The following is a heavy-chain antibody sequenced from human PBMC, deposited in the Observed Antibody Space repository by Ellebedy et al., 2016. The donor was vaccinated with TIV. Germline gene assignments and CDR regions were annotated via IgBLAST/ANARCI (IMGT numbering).Heavy chain of an antibody. J-gene: IGHJ6*02. V-gene: IGHV3-23*01. CDR3: AKEITSRDVLHPRDV. Sequence: GESLKISCAASGFTFSHFGMTWVRQAPGKGLEWVSALTGSQSGGGSDTFYADPVKGRFTISRDNSKNTLYLQMNRLRDEDTAVYYCAKEITSRDVLHPRDVWGQGTTVTVS. CDR2: LTGSQSGGGSDT. D-gene: IGHD2-15*01. CDR1: GFTFSHFG.